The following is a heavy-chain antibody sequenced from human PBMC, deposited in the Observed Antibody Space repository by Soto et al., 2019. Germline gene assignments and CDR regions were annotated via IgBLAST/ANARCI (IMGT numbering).Heavy chain of an antibody. Sequence: PVGSLRLSCAASGFTFSSYSMNWVRQAPGKGLEWVSSISSSSSYIYYADSVKGRFTISRDNAKNSLYLQMNSLRAEDTAVYYCARTQIAAAATGWFDPWGQGTLVTVSS. J-gene: IGHJ5*02. CDR1: GFTFSSYS. CDR3: ARTQIAAAATGWFDP. V-gene: IGHV3-21*01. CDR2: ISSSSSYI. D-gene: IGHD6-13*01.